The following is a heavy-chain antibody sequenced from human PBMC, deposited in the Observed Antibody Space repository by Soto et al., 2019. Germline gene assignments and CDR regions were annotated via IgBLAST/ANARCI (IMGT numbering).Heavy chain of an antibody. CDR1: GYSFTSFW. CDR2: IYPRDADT. Sequence: PGESLKISCKASGYSFTSFWIGWVRQMPGKGLEWMGSIYPRDADTRYSPSFQGQVTISADKSISTAYLQWSTLEASDSAMYYCARQHPLDSSAWYIWGQGTLVTVSS. V-gene: IGHV5-51*01. D-gene: IGHD6-19*01. CDR3: ARQHPLDSSAWYI. J-gene: IGHJ4*02.